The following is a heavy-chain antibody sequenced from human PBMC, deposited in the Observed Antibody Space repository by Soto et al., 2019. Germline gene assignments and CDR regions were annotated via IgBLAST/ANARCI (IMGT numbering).Heavy chain of an antibody. V-gene: IGHV1-3*01. J-gene: IGHJ3*02. CDR3: ARNRILLWFGESNPDAFDI. D-gene: IGHD3-10*01. Sequence: ASVKVSCKASGYTFTSYAMHWVRQAPGQRLEWMGWINAGNGNTKYSQKFQGRVTMTTDTSTSTAFMELRSLRSDDTAVYYCARNRILLWFGESNPDAFDIWGQGTMVTVSS. CDR1: GYTFTSYA. CDR2: INAGNGNT.